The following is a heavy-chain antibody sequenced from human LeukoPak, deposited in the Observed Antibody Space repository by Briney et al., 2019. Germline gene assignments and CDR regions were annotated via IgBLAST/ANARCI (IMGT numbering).Heavy chain of an antibody. J-gene: IGHJ5*02. CDR1: GGSISSSSYY. CDR2: IYYSGST. Sequence: PSETLSLTCTVSGGSISSSSYYWGWIRQPPGKGLEWIGSIYYSGSTYYNPSLKSRVTISVDTSKNQFSLKLSSVTAADTAVYCCARRPGNWFDPWGQGTLVTVSS. CDR3: ARRPGNWFDP. V-gene: IGHV4-39*01.